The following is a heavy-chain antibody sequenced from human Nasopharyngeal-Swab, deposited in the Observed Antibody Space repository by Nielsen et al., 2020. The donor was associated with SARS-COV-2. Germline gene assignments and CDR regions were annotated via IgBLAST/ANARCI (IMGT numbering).Heavy chain of an antibody. Sequence: GESLKISCAASGFTFSTYSMSWVRQAPGKGLEWVSSISSSSTYIYYADSVKGRFTISRDNAKNSLYLQMNSLRAEDTAVYYCARQNFQTGGASYGMDVWGHGTTVTVSS. V-gene: IGHV3-21*01. CDR3: ARQNFQTGGASYGMDV. CDR2: ISSSSTYI. J-gene: IGHJ6*02. CDR1: GFTFSTYS. D-gene: IGHD3-16*01.